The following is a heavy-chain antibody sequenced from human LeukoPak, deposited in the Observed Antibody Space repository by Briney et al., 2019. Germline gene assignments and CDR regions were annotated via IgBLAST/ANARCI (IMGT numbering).Heavy chain of an antibody. Sequence: SVKVSCKASGGAFSSYAISWVRQAPGQGLEWMGRIIPILGIANYAQKFQGRVTITADKSTSTAYMELSSLRSEDTAVYYCARDPYYGSGTANLYYYGMDVWGQGTTVTVSS. CDR3: ARDPYYGSGTANLYYYGMDV. D-gene: IGHD3-10*01. CDR2: IIPILGIA. J-gene: IGHJ6*02. V-gene: IGHV1-69*04. CDR1: GGAFSSYA.